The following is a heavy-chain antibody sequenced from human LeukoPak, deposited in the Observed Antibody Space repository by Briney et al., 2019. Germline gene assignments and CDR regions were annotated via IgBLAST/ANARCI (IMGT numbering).Heavy chain of an antibody. D-gene: IGHD3-10*01. CDR3: AKGYGYSFDY. V-gene: IGHV3-7*01. CDR1: GFTFSPYW. J-gene: IGHJ4*02. Sequence: GGSLRLSCVAPGFTFSPYWMTWVRQAPGKGLEWVANIKEDGSENYYVDSVKGRFTISRDNSKNTLSLQMNSLRAEDTAVYYCAKGYGYSFDYWGQGTLVTVSS. CDR2: IKEDGSEN.